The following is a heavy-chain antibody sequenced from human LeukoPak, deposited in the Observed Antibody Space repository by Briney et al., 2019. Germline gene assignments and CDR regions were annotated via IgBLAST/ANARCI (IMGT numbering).Heavy chain of an antibody. J-gene: IGHJ4*02. CDR3: ASQAAAGGY. V-gene: IGHV4-39*07. CDR2: IYYSGST. CDR1: GGSISSSSYY. Sequence: SETLSLTCTVSGGSISSSSYYWGWIRQPPGKGLEWIGSIYYSGSTYYNPSLKSRVTISVDTSKNQFSLKLSSVTAADTAVYYCASQAAAGGYWGQGTLVTVSS. D-gene: IGHD6-13*01.